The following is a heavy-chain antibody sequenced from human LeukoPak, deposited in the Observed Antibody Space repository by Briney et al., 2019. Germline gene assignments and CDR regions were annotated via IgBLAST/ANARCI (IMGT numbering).Heavy chain of an antibody. CDR1: GFTFSSYA. J-gene: IGHJ4*02. Sequence: GGSLRLSCAASGFTFSSYAMTWVRQAPGKGLEWVSAISGSGDSAFYADSVKGRFTISRDNSKKTLYLQMNRLRAEDTAAYYCAKARGYCSGGSCYSDYWGQGTLVTVSS. CDR2: ISGSGDSA. V-gene: IGHV3-23*01. D-gene: IGHD2-15*01. CDR3: AKARGYCSGGSCYSDY.